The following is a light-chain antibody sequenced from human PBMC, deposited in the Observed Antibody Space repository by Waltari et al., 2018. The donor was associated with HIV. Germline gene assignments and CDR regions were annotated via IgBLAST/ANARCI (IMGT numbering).Light chain of an antibody. CDR3: SSYVSTKNFL. CDR2: NVN. Sequence: QSALTQPASLSGSPGPSITISCSGSSSDIGGYNYASWYQQHPGKAPKLIIYNVNHRPSGISDRFSGSRSGNTASLTISGLQAEDEAIYYCSSYVSTKNFLFGGGTKVTVV. V-gene: IGLV2-14*03. CDR1: SSDIGGYNY. J-gene: IGLJ2*01.